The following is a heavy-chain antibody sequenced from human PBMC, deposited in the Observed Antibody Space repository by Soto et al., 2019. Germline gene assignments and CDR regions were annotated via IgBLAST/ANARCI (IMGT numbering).Heavy chain of an antibody. CDR1: GFTVSSNY. CDR3: ARYDSSGYSAPDY. V-gene: IGHV3-66*01. D-gene: IGHD3-22*01. J-gene: IGHJ4*02. CDR2: IYSGGST. Sequence: EVQLVESGGGLVQPGGSLRLSCAASGFTVSSNYMSWVRQAPGKGLEWVSVIYSGGSTYYADSVKGRFTISRDNSKNTLDLPMNSLRAEDTAVYYCARYDSSGYSAPDYWGQGTLVTVSS.